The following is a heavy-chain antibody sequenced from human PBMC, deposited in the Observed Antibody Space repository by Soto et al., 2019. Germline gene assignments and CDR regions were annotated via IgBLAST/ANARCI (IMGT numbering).Heavy chain of an antibody. CDR2: IYSNDDK. CDR3: AHKNVYSYGSYYFDY. D-gene: IGHD5-18*01. V-gene: IGHV2-5*01. J-gene: IGHJ4*02. CDR1: GFSLTTTTVG. Sequence: QITLKESGPTLVKPTQTLTLTCTFSGFSLTTTTVGVGWVRQPPGKALEWLALIYSNDDKRYSPSLKNRLTSTKDTSKNQVVLTMTDMDPVDTATYYCAHKNVYSYGSYYFDYWGQGTLVTVSS.